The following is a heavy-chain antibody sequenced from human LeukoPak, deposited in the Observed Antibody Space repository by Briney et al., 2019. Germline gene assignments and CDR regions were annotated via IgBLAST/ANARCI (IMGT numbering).Heavy chain of an antibody. Sequence: GSLRLSCAASGFTFSSYWMSWVRQAPGKGLEWVSSISSSSSYIYYADSVKGRFTISRDNAKNSLYLQMNSLRAEDTAVYYCAREENGDFPYYYYYMDVWGKGTTVTVSS. CDR2: ISSSSSYI. D-gene: IGHD4-17*01. J-gene: IGHJ6*03. CDR1: GFTFSSYW. CDR3: AREENGDFPYYYYYMDV. V-gene: IGHV3-21*01.